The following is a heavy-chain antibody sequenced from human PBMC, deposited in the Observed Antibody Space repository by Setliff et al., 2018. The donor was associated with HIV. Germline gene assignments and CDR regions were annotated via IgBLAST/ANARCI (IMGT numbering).Heavy chain of an antibody. CDR1: GYTFTNYG. J-gene: IGHJ4*02. V-gene: IGHV1-18*01. Sequence: ASVKVSCKPSGYTFTNYGVSWVRQAPGQGLEWMGWISAYNGNTNYAQKLQGRVTMTTDTSTSTAYMELRSLRSDDTAVYYCARARSLGITMIVVVPFDYWGQGTLVTVSS. CDR2: ISAYNGNT. CDR3: ARARSLGITMIVVVPFDY. D-gene: IGHD3-22*01.